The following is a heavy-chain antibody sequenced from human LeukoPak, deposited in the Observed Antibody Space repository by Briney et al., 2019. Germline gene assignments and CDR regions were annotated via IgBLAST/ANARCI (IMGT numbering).Heavy chain of an antibody. D-gene: IGHD2-2*01. CDR2: IYYSGST. J-gene: IGHJ3*02. V-gene: IGHV4-30-4*08. CDR1: GGSISSGDYY. CDR3: ASSNTYCSSTSCYPDAFDI. Sequence: SETLSLTCTVSGGSISSGDYYWSWIRQPPRTGLEWIGYIYYSGSTYYNPSLKSRVTISVDTSKNQFSLKLSSVTAADTAVYYCASSNTYCSSTSCYPDAFDIWGQGTMVTVSS.